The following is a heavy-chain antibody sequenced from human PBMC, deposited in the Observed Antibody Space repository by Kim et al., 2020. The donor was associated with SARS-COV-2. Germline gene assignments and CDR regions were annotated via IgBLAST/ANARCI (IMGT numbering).Heavy chain of an antibody. CDR1: GFTFSSFA. CDR3: AKLFHYGSGDMPDYFDA. Sequence: GGSLRLSCAASGFTFSSFAMTWVRQLPGKGLEWVSVINYDGGLTFYADSVKGRFTISRDNSLNTLYLQMNSLRADDTAVYYCAKLFHYGSGDMPDYFDACGQGTPVTGYS. V-gene: IGHV3-23*01. J-gene: IGHJ4*02. CDR2: INYDGGLT. D-gene: IGHD3-10*01.